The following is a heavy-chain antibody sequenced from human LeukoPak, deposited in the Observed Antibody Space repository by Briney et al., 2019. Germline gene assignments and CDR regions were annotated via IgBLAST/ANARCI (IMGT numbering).Heavy chain of an antibody. J-gene: IGHJ6*02. Sequence: GGSLRLSCAASGSTFSSYAMSWVRQAPGKGLEWVSAISGSGGSTYYADSVKGRFTISRDNSKNTLYLQMNSLRAEDTAVYYCATSGSHVAHYYGMDVWGQGTTVTVSS. CDR2: ISGSGGST. V-gene: IGHV3-23*01. D-gene: IGHD3-10*01. CDR3: ATSGSHVAHYYGMDV. CDR1: GSTFSSYA.